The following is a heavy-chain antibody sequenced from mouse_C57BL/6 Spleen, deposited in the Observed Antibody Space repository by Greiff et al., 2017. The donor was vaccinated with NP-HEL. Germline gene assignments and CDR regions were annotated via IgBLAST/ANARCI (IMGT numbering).Heavy chain of an antibody. CDR2: IYPGGGYT. V-gene: IGHV1-63*01. Sequence: QVTLKESGAELVRPGTSVKMSCKASGYTFTNYWIGWAKQRPGHGLEWIGDIYPGGGYTNYNEKFKGKATLTADKSSSTAYMQFSSLTSEDSAIYYCARRDGSHFDYWGQGTTLTVSS. J-gene: IGHJ2*01. CDR1: GYTFTNYW. D-gene: IGHD1-1*01. CDR3: ARRDGSHFDY.